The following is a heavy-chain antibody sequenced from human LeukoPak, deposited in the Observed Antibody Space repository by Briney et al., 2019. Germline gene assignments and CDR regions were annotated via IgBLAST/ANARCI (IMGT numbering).Heavy chain of an antibody. CDR3: AVGSGWYKGPNDY. Sequence: SETLSLTYAVSGGSISSSNWWSWVRQPPGKGLEWIGEIYHSGSTNYNPSLKSRVTISVDKSKNQFSLKLSSVTAADTAVYYCAVGSGWYKGPNDYWGQGTLVTVSS. J-gene: IGHJ4*02. CDR1: GGSISSSNW. D-gene: IGHD6-19*01. CDR2: IYHSGST. V-gene: IGHV4-4*02.